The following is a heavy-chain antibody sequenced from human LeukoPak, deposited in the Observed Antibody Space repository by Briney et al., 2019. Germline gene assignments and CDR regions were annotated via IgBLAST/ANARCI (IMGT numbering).Heavy chain of an antibody. D-gene: IGHD4-11*01. CDR1: GFSFSNYA. J-gene: IGHJ4*02. V-gene: IGHV3-23*01. CDR2: ISGSGGST. Sequence: PGGSLRLSCAASGFSFSNYATSWVRQAPGKGLEWDSGISGSGGSTYYADSVKGRFTISRDNSKNTLYLQMNSLRAEDTAVYYCAKGPGYGNYYYDYWGQGTLVTVCS. CDR3: AKGPGYGNYYYDY.